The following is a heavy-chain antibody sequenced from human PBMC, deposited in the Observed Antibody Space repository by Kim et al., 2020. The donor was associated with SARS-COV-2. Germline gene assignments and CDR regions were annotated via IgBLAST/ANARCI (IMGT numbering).Heavy chain of an antibody. D-gene: IGHD6-13*01. CDR2: IWYDGSNK. CDR3: ARGFLYISTWYFDC. V-gene: IGHV3-33*01. CDR1: GFTFSSYG. J-gene: IGHJ4*02. Sequence: GGSLRLSCAASGFTFSSYGMHWVRQAPGKGLEWVAVIWYDGSNKYYADSVKGRFTISRDNSKNTLYLQMNSLRAEDTAVYYCARGFLYISTWYFDCWGQGTLVTVSS.